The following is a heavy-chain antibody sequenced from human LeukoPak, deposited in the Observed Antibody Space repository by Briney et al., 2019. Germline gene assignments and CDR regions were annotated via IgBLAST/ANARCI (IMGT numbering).Heavy chain of an antibody. V-gene: IGHV5-51*01. D-gene: IGHD6-13*01. Sequence: GESLQISCKGSGYRFTSYWIGWVRQMPGKGLEWMGIIYPDDSDTRYSPSFQGQVTISADKSISTAYLQWSSLKASDTAMYYCARRSSSWSDYWGQGTLVTVSS. CDR3: ARRSSSWSDY. CDR2: IYPDDSDT. J-gene: IGHJ4*02. CDR1: GYRFTSYW.